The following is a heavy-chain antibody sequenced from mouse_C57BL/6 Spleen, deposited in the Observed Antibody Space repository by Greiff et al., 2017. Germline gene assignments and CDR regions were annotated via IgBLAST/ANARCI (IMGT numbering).Heavy chain of an antibody. Sequence: ESGPGLVKPSQSLSLTCSVTGYSITSGYYWNWIRQFPGNKLEWMGYISYDGSNNYNPSLKNRISITRDTSKNQFFLKLNSVTTEDTATYYCARGQLRRYAMDYWGQGTSVTVSS. V-gene: IGHV3-6*01. CDR1: GYSITSGYY. D-gene: IGHD3-2*02. CDR3: ARGQLRRYAMDY. CDR2: ISYDGSN. J-gene: IGHJ4*01.